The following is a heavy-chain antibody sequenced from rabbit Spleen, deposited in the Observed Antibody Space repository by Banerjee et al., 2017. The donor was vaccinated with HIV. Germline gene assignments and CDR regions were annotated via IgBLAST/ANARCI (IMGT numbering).Heavy chain of an antibody. D-gene: IGHD4-2*01. CDR1: GFDFSVYG. Sequence: QEQLVESGGGLVQPGGSLKLSCKASGFDFSVYGLSWVRQAPGKGLEWIGYIDPIFGRTYYASWVNGRFTISSHNAQNTLYLQLNSLTAADTATYFCARGGSDVIFAFNLWGPGTLVTVS. CDR2: IDPIFGRT. J-gene: IGHJ4*01. V-gene: IGHV1S47*01. CDR3: ARGGSDVIFAFNL.